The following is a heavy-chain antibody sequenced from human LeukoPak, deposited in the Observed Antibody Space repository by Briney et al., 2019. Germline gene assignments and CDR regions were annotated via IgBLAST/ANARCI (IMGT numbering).Heavy chain of an antibody. J-gene: IGHJ4*02. Sequence: GGSLRLSCAASGFTFSSYSMNWVRQAPGKGLEWVSSISSSSSYIYYADSVKGRFTISRDNAKNTLYLQMNSLRAEDTAVYYCAKDHRGTMITFGGVIAYYFDYWGQGTLVTVSS. CDR3: AKDHRGTMITFGGVIAYYFDY. CDR1: GFTFSSYS. CDR2: ISSSSSYI. D-gene: IGHD3-16*02. V-gene: IGHV3-21*04.